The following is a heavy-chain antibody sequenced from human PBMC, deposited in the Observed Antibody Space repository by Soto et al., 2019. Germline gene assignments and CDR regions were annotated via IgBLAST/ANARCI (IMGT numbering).Heavy chain of an antibody. D-gene: IGHD3-22*01. V-gene: IGHV3-7*01. CDR2: IKPDGSEK. J-gene: IGHJ4*02. CDR1: GFPFSSYW. CDR3: VRGGYYFND. Sequence: GGSLRLSCAASGFPFSSYWMSWVRQAPGKGLEWVANIKPDGSEKYYVDSVKGRFTISRDNAKTSLYLQMNSLRAEDTALYYCVRGGYYFNDWGQGTLVTVSS.